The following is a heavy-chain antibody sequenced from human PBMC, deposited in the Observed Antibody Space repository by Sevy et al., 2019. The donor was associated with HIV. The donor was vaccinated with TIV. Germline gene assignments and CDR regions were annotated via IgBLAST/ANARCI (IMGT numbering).Heavy chain of an antibody. CDR1: VFTFSNAW. D-gene: IGHD4-17*01. CDR3: TTDSGDYYYYYMDV. J-gene: IGHJ6*03. CDR2: IKSKTDGGTT. V-gene: IGHV3-15*01. Sequence: GGSLRLSCAASVFTFSNAWMSWVRQAPGKGLEWVGRIKSKTDGGTTDYAAPVKGRFTISRDDSKNTLYLQMNSLKTEDTAVYYCTTDSGDYYYYYMDVWGKGTTVTVSS.